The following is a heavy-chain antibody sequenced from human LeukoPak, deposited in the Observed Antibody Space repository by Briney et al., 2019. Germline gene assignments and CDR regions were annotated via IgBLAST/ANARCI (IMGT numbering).Heavy chain of an antibody. CDR3: AKDFRIDY. Sequence: GGSLRLSGVGSGFTFRSHAMSWVRQAPEKGLEFVSGIYENGGTTYYADSVKGRFSISRDNSKNTLYLQMDSLRGEDTAVYYCAKDFRIDYWGQGALVTVSS. J-gene: IGHJ4*02. CDR2: IYENGGTT. V-gene: IGHV3-23*01. CDR1: GFTFRSHA.